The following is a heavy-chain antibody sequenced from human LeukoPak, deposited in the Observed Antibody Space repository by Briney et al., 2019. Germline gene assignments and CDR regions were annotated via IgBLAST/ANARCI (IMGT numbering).Heavy chain of an antibody. CDR3: ARGPGITGTAPGLDV. Sequence: ASVKVSCKASGYTFTSYAMHWVRQAPGQRLEWMGWINAGNGYTKSSQRFQGRVTFTRDTSASTAYMELSSLRSEDTAVYYCARGPGITGTAPGLDVWGQGTTVTVSS. CDR2: INAGNGYT. D-gene: IGHD1-7*01. CDR1: GYTFTSYA. J-gene: IGHJ6*02. V-gene: IGHV1-3*01.